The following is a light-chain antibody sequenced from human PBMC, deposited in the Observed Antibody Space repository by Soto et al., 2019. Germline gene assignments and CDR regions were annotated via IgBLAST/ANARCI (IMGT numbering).Light chain of an antibody. CDR3: QTWASSIVV. CDR2: QDS. Sequence: SYELTQPPSVSVSPGQTASITCSGDKLGHKYVSWYQQKPGQSPILVIYQDSKRPSGLPERVSGSNSGSTATLTISETQAMDEADYYCQTWASSIVVFGGGTKLTVL. J-gene: IGLJ2*01. V-gene: IGLV3-1*01. CDR1: KLGHKY.